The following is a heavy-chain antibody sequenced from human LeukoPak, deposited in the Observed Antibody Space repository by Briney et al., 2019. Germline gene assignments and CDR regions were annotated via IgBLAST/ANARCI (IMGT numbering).Heavy chain of an antibody. D-gene: IGHD1-26*01. CDR2: INPNSGGT. CDR3: ARDLAWELTGILDY. CDR1: GYTFTSYG. J-gene: IGHJ4*02. Sequence: ASVKVSCKASGYTFTSYGISWVRQAPGQGLEWMGWINPNSGGTNYAQKFQGRVTMTRDTSISTAYMELSRLRSDDTAVYYCARDLAWELTGILDYWGQGTLVTVSS. V-gene: IGHV1-2*02.